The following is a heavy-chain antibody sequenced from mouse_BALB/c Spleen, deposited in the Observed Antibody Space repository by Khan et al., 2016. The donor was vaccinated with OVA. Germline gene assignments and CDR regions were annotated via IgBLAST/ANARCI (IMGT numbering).Heavy chain of an antibody. CDR3: ARLAYYYDSEGFAY. Sequence: EVELVESGGDLVKPGGSLKLSCAASGFTFSTYGMSWVRQTPDKRLEWVATVNTGGNYTYYPDSVKGRFTISRDNAKNTLYLQMSSLKSEDTAMFYCARLAYYYDSEGFAYWGQGTLVTVSA. J-gene: IGHJ3*01. V-gene: IGHV5-6*01. CDR1: GFTFSTYG. CDR2: VNTGGNYT. D-gene: IGHD1-1*01.